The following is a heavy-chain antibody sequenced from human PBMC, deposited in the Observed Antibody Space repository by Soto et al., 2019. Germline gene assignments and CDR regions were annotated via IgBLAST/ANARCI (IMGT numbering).Heavy chain of an antibody. Sequence: PGGSLRLSCAASGFTFSSYWMHWVRQAPGKGLVWVSRINSDGSSTSYADSVKGRFTISRDNAKNTLYLQMNSLRAEDTAVYYCARRGSLGRAEPDYYYYYGMDVWGQGTTVTVSS. V-gene: IGHV3-74*01. CDR3: ARRGSLGRAEPDYYYYYGMDV. CDR1: GFTFSSYW. CDR2: INSDGSST. D-gene: IGHD3-16*01. J-gene: IGHJ6*02.